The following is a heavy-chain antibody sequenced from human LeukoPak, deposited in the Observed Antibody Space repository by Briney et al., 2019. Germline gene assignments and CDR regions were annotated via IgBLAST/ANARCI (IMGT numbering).Heavy chain of an antibody. Sequence: GEALKISCKGSGYTFTSYWIGWVRQMPGKGLEWMGITHPGDSDTSSSTAFQGQVTISADASISTACLQWSSPKASDTAIYYCARSGMVATHFLDYWGQGTLVTVSS. D-gene: IGHD5-12*01. V-gene: IGHV5-51*01. J-gene: IGHJ4*02. CDR2: THPGDSDT. CDR3: ARSGMVATHFLDY. CDR1: GYTFTSYW.